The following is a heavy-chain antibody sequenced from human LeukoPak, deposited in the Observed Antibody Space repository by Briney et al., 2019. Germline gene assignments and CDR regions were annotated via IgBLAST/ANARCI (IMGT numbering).Heavy chain of an antibody. CDR2: IYSGGGT. V-gene: IGHV3-66*01. Sequence: GGSLRLSCAASGFTVSTNYMSWVRRAPGKGLEWVSIIYSGGGTYYADSVKGRFTTSRDNSKNTLYLEMNSLRGEDTAVYYCARGIVVVPGAIEYWGQGTLVTVSS. D-gene: IGHD2-2*01. J-gene: IGHJ4*02. CDR3: ARGIVVVPGAIEY. CDR1: GFTVSTNY.